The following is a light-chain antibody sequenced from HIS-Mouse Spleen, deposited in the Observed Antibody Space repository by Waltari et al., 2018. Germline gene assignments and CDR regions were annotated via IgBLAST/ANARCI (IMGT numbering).Light chain of an antibody. CDR1: HLGDKY. Sequence: SYELTQPPSVSVSPGQTASITCPGDHLGDKYACWYQQKPGQSPVLVIYQDSKPPSGIPERFSGSNSGNTATLTISGTQAMDEADYYCQAWDSSTVVFGGGTKLTVL. V-gene: IGLV3-1*01. CDR3: QAWDSSTVV. J-gene: IGLJ2*01. CDR2: QDS.